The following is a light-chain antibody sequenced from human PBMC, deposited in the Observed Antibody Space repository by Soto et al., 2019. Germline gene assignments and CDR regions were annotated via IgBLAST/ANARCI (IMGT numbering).Light chain of an antibody. CDR1: QSIGRF. J-gene: IGKJ4*01. CDR2: VAS. CDR3: QQSFTTPLT. Sequence: DIHMTHSPSSLSASVVDRVTITCRASQSIGRFLNWHQQKPGRAPNVLINVASTLRSGVPSRFSGSGSGTDFNLTINSLEPEDFATYFCQQSFTTPLTFGGGTKVDIK. V-gene: IGKV1-39*01.